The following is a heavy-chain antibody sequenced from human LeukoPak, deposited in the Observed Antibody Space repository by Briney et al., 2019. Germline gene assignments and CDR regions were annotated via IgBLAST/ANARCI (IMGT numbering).Heavy chain of an antibody. CDR1: GYSISSGYY. V-gene: IGHV4-38-2*02. D-gene: IGHD3-3*01. CDR3: ARESQAYYDLDY. CDR2: IYHSGST. J-gene: IGHJ4*01. Sequence: SETLSLTCAVSGYSISSGYYWGWIRQPPGKGLEWIGSIYHSGSTYYNPSLKSRVTISVDTSKNQFSLKLSSVTAADTAVYYCARESQAYYDLDYWGHGTLVTVSS.